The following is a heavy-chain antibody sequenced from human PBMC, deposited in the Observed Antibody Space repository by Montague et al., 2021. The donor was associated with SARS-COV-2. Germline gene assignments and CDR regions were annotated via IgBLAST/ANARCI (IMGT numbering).Heavy chain of an antibody. Sequence: TLSLTCAVSSGSINSGGYSWSWIRQSPGKGLEWIGYILHSGSTYYNPSLWSRVTISVDRSKSQFSLNLTSMTAADTAVYFCARAASPRGAFDVWGQGTMVTVSS. V-gene: IGHV4-30-2*06. CDR3: ARAASPRGAFDV. D-gene: IGHD3-10*01. J-gene: IGHJ3*01. CDR2: ILHSGST. CDR1: SGSINSGGYS.